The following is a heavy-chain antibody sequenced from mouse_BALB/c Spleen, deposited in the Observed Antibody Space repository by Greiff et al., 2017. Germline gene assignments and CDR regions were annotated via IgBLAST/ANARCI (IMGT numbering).Heavy chain of an antibody. Sequence: QVQLQQSGAELMTPGASVKISCKATGYTFSSYWIEWVKQRPGHGLEWIGEILPGSGSTNYNENFKGKATFTADTSSNTAYMQLSSLTSEDTAVYFCARGGLAFDYWGQGTTLTVSS. CDR3: ARGGLAFDY. J-gene: IGHJ2*01. CDR2: ILPGSGST. D-gene: IGHD3-1*01. V-gene: IGHV1-9*01. CDR1: GYTFSSYW.